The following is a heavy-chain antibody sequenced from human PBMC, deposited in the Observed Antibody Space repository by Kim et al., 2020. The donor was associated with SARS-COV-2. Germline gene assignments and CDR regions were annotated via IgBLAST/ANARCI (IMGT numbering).Heavy chain of an antibody. J-gene: IGHJ4*02. CDR1: GFTFSSYE. CDR2: ISSSGSTI. Sequence: GGSLRLSCAASGFTFSSYEMNWVRQAPEKGLEWVSYISSSGSTIYYADSVKGRFTISRDNAKNSLYLQMNSLRAEETAVYYWARDLRWHEVGYWGQGTLVTVSS. CDR3: ARDLRWHEVGY. V-gene: IGHV3-48*03. D-gene: IGHD2-21*01.